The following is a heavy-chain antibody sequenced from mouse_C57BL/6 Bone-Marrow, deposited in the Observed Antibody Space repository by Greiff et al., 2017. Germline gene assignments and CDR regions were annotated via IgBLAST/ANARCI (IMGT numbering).Heavy chain of an antibody. Sequence: QVQLQQSGPELVKPGASVKISCKASGYAFSSSWMNWVKQRPGKGLEWIGRIYPGDGDPNYNGKFKGKATLTADKSSSTAYMQLCSLTSEDSAVYFCARFGGYYVRYFDVWGTGTTLTVSS. V-gene: IGHV1-82*01. CDR2: IYPGDGDP. D-gene: IGHD2-3*01. J-gene: IGHJ1*03. CDR1: GYAFSSSW. CDR3: ARFGGYYVRYFDV.